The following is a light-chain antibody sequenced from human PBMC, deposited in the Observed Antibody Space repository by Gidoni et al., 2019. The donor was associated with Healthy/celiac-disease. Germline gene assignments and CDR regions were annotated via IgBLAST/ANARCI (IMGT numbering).Light chain of an antibody. J-gene: IGLJ3*02. CDR3: SSYTSSSTLV. Sequence: QSAPTQPASVSGAPGQPITISCTGTSSDVGGYNYVSWYQQHPGKAPKFMIYDVSNRPSGVSNRFSGSKSGNTASLTISGLQAEDEADYYCSSYTSSSTLVFGGGTKLTVL. CDR1: SSDVGGYNY. CDR2: DVS. V-gene: IGLV2-14*03.